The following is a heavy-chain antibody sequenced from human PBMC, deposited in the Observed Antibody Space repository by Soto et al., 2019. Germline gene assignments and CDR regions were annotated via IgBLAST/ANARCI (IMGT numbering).Heavy chain of an antibody. J-gene: IGHJ5*02. CDR3: ARAREDSSGWFDH. V-gene: IGHV1-2*02. Sequence: QVQLVQSGVEVRKPGASVKVSCKASGYIFSVNYLHWVRRAPGKGLEWMAWINAKNGATNYAQKFAGRANGNRDTSISTTYLELSGLTSDDTAVYYCARAREDSSGWFDHWGQGTQVTVSP. D-gene: IGHD6-19*01. CDR2: INAKNGAT. CDR1: GYIFSVNY.